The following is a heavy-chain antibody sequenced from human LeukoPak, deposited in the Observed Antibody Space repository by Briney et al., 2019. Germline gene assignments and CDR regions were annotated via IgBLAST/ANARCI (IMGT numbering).Heavy chain of an antibody. CDR2: ISSSGSTI. V-gene: IGHV3-48*03. D-gene: IGHD6-13*01. Sequence: GGSLRLSCAASGFTFSSYEMNWVRQAPGKGLEWVSYISSSGSTIYYADSVKGRFTISRDNAKNSLYLQMNSLRAEDTAVYYCARDLPGIAAAGPAAYYYYGMDVWGQGTTVTVSS. CDR1: GFTFSSYE. CDR3: ARDLPGIAAAGPAAYYYYGMDV. J-gene: IGHJ6*02.